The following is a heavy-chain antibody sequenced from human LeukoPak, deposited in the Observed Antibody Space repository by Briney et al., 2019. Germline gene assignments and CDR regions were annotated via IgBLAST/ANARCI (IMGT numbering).Heavy chain of an antibody. V-gene: IGHV1-2*02. J-gene: IGHJ6*02. D-gene: IGHD6-13*01. CDR2: INPNSGGT. Sequence: ASVKVSCKASGYTFTGYYMHWVRQAPAQGLEWMGWINPNSGGTNYAQKFQGRVTMTRDTSISTAYMELSRLRSDDTAVYYCARGYQVAAAGMDVWGQGTTVTVSS. CDR3: ARGYQVAAAGMDV. CDR1: GYTFTGYY.